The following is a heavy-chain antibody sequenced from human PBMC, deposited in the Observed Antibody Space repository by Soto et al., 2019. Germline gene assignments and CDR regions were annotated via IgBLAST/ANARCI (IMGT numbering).Heavy chain of an antibody. CDR3: ALYCCSTSCYGQWDY. J-gene: IGHJ4*02. V-gene: IGHV4-59*03. D-gene: IGHD2-2*01. CDR1: GGSITNYY. CDR2: IYYSGTT. Sequence: SETLSLTCTVSGGSITNYYWSWIRQPPGKGLEWIGYIYYSGTTNYNPCLKSRVTISVDTSKNQFTLKLTSVTAADTSVYDCALYCCSTSCYGQWDYWGQGTLVTVSS.